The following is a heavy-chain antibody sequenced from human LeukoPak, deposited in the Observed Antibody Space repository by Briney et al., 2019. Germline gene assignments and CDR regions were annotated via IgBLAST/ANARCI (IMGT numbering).Heavy chain of an antibody. CDR3: ATTNHYYYGLDV. CDR1: GGSISSGGYY. Sequence: PSETLSLTCTVSGGSISSGGYYWSWIRQHPGKGPEWIGYIYHSGSTYYNPSLKSRVIMLVDTSKNQFSLKLSSVTAADTAVYYCATTNHYYYGLDVWGKGTRSPSP. J-gene: IGHJ6*04. V-gene: IGHV4-31*03. CDR2: IYHSGST.